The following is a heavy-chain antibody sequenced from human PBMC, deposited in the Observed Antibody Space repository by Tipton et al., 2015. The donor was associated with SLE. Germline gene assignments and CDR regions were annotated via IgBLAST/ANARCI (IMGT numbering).Heavy chain of an antibody. CDR3: ARGYSSGWPYYYYYGMDV. CDR2: IYYSGST. D-gene: IGHD6-19*01. J-gene: IGHJ6*02. Sequence: TLSLTCTVSGGSISSSSYYWGWIRQPLGKGLEWIGYIYYSGSTNYNPTLKSRVTISVDTSKNQFSLKLSSVAAADTAVFYCARGYSSGWPYYYYYGMDVRGQGATVTVSS. V-gene: IGHV4-61*05. CDR1: GGSISSSSYY.